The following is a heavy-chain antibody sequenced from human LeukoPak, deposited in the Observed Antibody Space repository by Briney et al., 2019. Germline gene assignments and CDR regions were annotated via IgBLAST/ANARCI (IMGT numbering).Heavy chain of an antibody. J-gene: IGHJ4*02. CDR2: INPNSGGT. V-gene: IGHV1-2*02. CDR3: TRGGYSGYGFDY. Sequence: ASVKVSCKASGYTFIDYYIYCVRQAPGQGLEWMGWINPNSGGTNYAQKFQGRVTMTRDTSISTAYMELSRLRSDDTAVYYCTRGGYSGYGFDYWGQGTLVTVSS. D-gene: IGHD5-12*01. CDR1: GYTFIDYY.